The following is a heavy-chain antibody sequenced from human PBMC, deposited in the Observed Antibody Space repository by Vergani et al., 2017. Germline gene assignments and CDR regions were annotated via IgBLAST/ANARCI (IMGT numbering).Heavy chain of an antibody. D-gene: IGHD6-19*01. J-gene: IGHJ5*02. V-gene: IGHV4-59*11. Sequence: QVQLQESGPGLVKSSETLSLTCSVSFDSIRNLDCNWIRQPPGKGLEWIGSIHYSENTNYNPSLKTRVTISVDTSKNQFSLTLTSVNAADTAVYYCASDTHSGQRADRWGQGILVTVTS. CDR2: IHYSENT. CDR1: FDSIRNLD. CDR3: ASDTHSGQRADR.